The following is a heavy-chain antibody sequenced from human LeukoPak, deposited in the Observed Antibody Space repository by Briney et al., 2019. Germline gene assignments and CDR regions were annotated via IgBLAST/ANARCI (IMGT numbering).Heavy chain of an antibody. Sequence: GGSLRLSCSASGFTFSTYVMHWVRQAPGKGLEWVSGISWNSGSIGYADSVKGRFTISRDNAKNSLYLQMNSLRAEDTALYYCAKVRGWMTTVTYDYFDYWGQGTLVTVSS. CDR1: GFTFSTYV. CDR3: AKVRGWMTTVTYDYFDY. CDR2: ISWNSGSI. J-gene: IGHJ4*02. D-gene: IGHD4-17*01. V-gene: IGHV3-9*01.